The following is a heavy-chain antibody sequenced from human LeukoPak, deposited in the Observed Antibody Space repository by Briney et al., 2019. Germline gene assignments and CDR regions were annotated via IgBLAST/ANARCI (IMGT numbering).Heavy chain of an antibody. CDR1: GGSFSGYY. CDR2: INHSGST. CDR3: ARLSSLSIAVAGPSDAFDI. V-gene: IGHV4-34*01. D-gene: IGHD6-19*01. Sequence: SETLSLTCAVYGGSFSGYYWSWIRQPPGKGLEWIGDINHSGSTNYNPSLKSRVTISVDTSKKQSSPKLSSVTAADTAVYYCARLSSLSIAVAGPSDAFDIWGQGTMVTVSS. J-gene: IGHJ3*02.